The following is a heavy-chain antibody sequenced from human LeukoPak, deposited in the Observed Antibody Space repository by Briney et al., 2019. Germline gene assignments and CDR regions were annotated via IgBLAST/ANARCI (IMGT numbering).Heavy chain of an antibody. CDR2: MSPNSGNT. CDR3: ARGPRYCSGGSCYFYFQH. CDR1: GYTFTSYD. D-gene: IGHD2-15*01. V-gene: IGHV1-8*01. Sequence: GASVKVSCKASGYTFTSYDINWVRQATGQGLEWMGWMSPNSGNTGYAQKFQGRVTMTRNTSISTAYMELSSLRSEDTAVYYCARGPRYCSGGSCYFYFQHWGQGTLVTVSS. J-gene: IGHJ1*01.